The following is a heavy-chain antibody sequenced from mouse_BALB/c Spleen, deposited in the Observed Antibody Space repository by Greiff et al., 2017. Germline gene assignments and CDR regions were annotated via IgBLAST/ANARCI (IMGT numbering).Heavy chain of an antibody. J-gene: IGHJ2*01. Sequence: EVKLQESGGGLVKPGGSLKLSCAASGFAFSSYDMSWVRQTPEKRLEWVAYISSGGGSTYYPDTVKGRFTISRDNAKNTLYLQMSSLKSEDTAMYYCAPHYYGSSYFDYWGQGTTLTVSS. CDR2: ISSGGGST. D-gene: IGHD1-1*01. CDR1: GFAFSSYD. CDR3: APHYYGSSYFDY. V-gene: IGHV5-12-1*01.